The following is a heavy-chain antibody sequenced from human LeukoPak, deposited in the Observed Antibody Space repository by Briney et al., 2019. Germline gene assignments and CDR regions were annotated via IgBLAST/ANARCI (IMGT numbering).Heavy chain of an antibody. CDR2: INQDGSEK. V-gene: IGHV3-7*03. J-gene: IGHJ4*02. Sequence: PGRSLRLSCVASGFTFSRYGVHWVRQAPGKGLEWVANINQDGSEKDYVDSVKGRFTISRDNAKDSLYLQLNSLRVEDTAVYYCARGPFWGQGALVTVSS. CDR1: GFTFSRYG. CDR3: ARGPF.